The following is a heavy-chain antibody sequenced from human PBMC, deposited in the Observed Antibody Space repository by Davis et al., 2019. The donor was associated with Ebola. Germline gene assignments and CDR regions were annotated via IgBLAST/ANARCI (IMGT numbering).Heavy chain of an antibody. CDR1: GFTFSSYW. D-gene: IGHD6-13*01. CDR3: ARDPYSSSWYYFDY. V-gene: IGHV3-7*01. Sequence: GESLKISCAASGFTFSSYWMSWVRQAPGKGLEWVANIKQDGSEEYYVDSVKGRFTISRDNSKNTLYLQMNSLRAEDTAVYYCARDPYSSSWYYFDYWGQGTLVTVSS. J-gene: IGHJ4*02. CDR2: IKQDGSEE.